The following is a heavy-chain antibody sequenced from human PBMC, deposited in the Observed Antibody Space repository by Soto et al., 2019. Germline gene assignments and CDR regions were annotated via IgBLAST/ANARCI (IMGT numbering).Heavy chain of an antibody. CDR3: ASLDDFWRAFDI. CDR1: GGSISSGGYY. D-gene: IGHD3-3*01. V-gene: IGHV4-31*03. CDR2: IYYSGST. Sequence: TLSLTCTVSGGSISSGGYYWSWIRQHPGKGLEWIGYIYYSGSTYYNPSLKSRVTTSADTSKNQFSLKLSSVTAADTAVYYCASLDDFWRAFDIWGQGTMVTVSS. J-gene: IGHJ3*02.